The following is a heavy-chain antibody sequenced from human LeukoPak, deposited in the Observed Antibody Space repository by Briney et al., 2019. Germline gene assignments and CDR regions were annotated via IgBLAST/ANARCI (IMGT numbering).Heavy chain of an antibody. D-gene: IGHD3-3*01. CDR2: IRYDGSNK. CDR1: GFAFSTYD. Sequence: PGGSLRLSCAASGFAFSTYDIHWVRQAPGRGLEWVAFIRYDGSNKYYADSVKGRFTISRDNAKNTLYLQMNSLRAEDTAVYYCARVGGVAGRAIDYWGQGTLVTVSS. CDR3: ARVGGVAGRAIDY. J-gene: IGHJ4*02. V-gene: IGHV3-30*02.